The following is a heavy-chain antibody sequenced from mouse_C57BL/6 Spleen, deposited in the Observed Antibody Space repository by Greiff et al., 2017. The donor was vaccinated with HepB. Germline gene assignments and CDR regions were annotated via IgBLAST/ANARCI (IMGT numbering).Heavy chain of an antibody. CDR1: GYTFTDYN. J-gene: IGHJ2*01. CDR3: ARWDGYSNYFDY. D-gene: IGHD2-3*01. Sequence: VQLKESGPELVKPGASVKIPCKASGYTFTDYNMDWVKQSHGKSLEWIGDINPNNGGTIYNQKFKGKATLTVDKSSSTAYMELRSLTSEDTAVYYCARWDGYSNYFDYWGQGTTLTVSS. V-gene: IGHV1-18*01. CDR2: INPNNGGT.